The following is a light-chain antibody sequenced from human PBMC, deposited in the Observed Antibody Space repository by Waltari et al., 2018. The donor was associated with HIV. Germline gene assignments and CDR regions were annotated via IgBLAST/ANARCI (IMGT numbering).Light chain of an antibody. Sequence: QSALTQPASVSGSPGQSVTVSCSGSGKDLGAYDYVSWFQQHPDKVPQLIIFDVSKRPSGISDRFSASKSGNTASLTISGLQPEDEADYFCCSYTSSDTWVFGGGTKVTVL. CDR2: DVS. V-gene: IGLV2-14*03. CDR3: CSYTSSDTWV. J-gene: IGLJ3*02. CDR1: GKDLGAYDY.